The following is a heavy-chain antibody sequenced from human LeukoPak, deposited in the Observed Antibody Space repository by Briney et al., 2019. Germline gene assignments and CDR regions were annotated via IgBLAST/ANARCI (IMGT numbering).Heavy chain of an antibody. V-gene: IGHV3-33*06. CDR1: GFTFSSYG. CDR3: AKDRTVRTRGWFDP. CDR2: IWYDGSNK. J-gene: IGHJ5*02. Sequence: GGSLRLSCAASGFTFSSYGMHWVRQAPGKGLEWVAVIWYDGSNKYYADSVEGRFTISRDNSKNTLYLQMNSLRAEDTAVYYCAKDRTVRTRGWFDPWGQGTLVTVSS. D-gene: IGHD3-10*01.